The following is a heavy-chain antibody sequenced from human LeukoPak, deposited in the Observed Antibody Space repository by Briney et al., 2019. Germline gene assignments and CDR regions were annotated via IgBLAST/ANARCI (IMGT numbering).Heavy chain of an antibody. CDR3: ASGGEFRGSAFDI. Sequence: ASVKVSCKASTYIFNKYYIHWVRQAPGRGGERMGIINPTRGRTSYAQNFQARVTMTRDMSTNTMYMDLSSLKSEDTAVYYCASGGEFRGSAFDIWGQGTTVIVSS. D-gene: IGHD3-10*01. CDR1: TYIFNKYY. CDR2: INPTRGRT. V-gene: IGHV1-46*02. J-gene: IGHJ3*02.